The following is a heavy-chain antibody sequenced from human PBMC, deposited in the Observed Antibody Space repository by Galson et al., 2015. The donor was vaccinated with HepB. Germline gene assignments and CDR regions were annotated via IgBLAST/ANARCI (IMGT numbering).Heavy chain of an antibody. D-gene: IGHD5-12*01. CDR3: ARSGGAGLDYSGYDLDY. CDR1: GYTFTSYA. V-gene: IGHV7-4-1*02. Sequence: SVKVSCKASGYTFTSYAMNWVRQAPGQGLEWMGWINTNTGNPTYAQGFTGRFVFSLDTSVSTAYLQISSLKAEDTAVYYCARSGGAGLDYSGYDLDYWGQGTLVTVSS. CDR2: INTNTGNP. J-gene: IGHJ4*02.